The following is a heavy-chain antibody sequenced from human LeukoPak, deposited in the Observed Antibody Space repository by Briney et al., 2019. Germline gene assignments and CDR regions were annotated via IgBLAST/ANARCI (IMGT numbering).Heavy chain of an antibody. CDR3: ARGSDLKYFQY. CDR1: GFTFSSYS. Sequence: GGSLRLSCAASGFTFSSYSMNWVRQAPGKGLEWISYISSGSSTIYYADSVKGRFTISRDNAKNSLYLQTNSLRAEDTAVYYCARGSDLKYFQYWGQGTLVTVSS. V-gene: IGHV3-48*01. CDR2: ISSGSSTI. J-gene: IGHJ1*01.